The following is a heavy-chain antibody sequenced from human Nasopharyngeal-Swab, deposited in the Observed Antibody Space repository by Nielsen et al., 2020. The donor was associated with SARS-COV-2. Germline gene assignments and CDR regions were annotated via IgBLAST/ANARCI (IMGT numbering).Heavy chain of an antibody. J-gene: IGHJ4*02. Sequence: ASVKVSCKASDYTFTSYGISWVRQAPGQGLEWMGWISAYNGNTNYAQNLQGRVTMTTDTSTSTAYMELRSLRSDDTAVYYCARDEVAVAGTHFDYWGQGTLVTVSS. D-gene: IGHD6-19*01. V-gene: IGHV1-18*01. CDR1: DYTFTSYG. CDR2: ISAYNGNT. CDR3: ARDEVAVAGTHFDY.